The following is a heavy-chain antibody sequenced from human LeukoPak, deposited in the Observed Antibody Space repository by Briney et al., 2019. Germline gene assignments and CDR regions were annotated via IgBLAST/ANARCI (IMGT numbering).Heavy chain of an antibody. D-gene: IGHD2-21*02. CDR2: INHAGST. V-gene: IGHV4-34*09. CDR3: ARMPWGVTAIPDYFDY. Sequence: SETLSLTCGVPGGSFSGYYWTWIRQPPGKGLEWIGEINHAGSTNYNPSLKSRVTISVDTSKNQFSLKLSSVTAADTAVYYCARMPWGVTAIPDYFDYWGQGTLVTVSS. CDR1: GGSFSGYY. J-gene: IGHJ4*02.